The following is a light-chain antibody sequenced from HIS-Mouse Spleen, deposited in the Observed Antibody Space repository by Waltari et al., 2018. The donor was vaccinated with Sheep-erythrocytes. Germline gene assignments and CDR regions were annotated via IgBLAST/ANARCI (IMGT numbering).Light chain of an antibody. Sequence: SYELPQPPSVSVSPGQTARITCSGDAFPKHDAYCYQQKQGQAPVVVLYKDSERPSGIPGRSSGSSSGTTVTLTISGVQAEDEADYYCQSADSSGTYVFGTGTKVTVL. CDR1: AFPKHD. J-gene: IGLJ1*01. V-gene: IGLV3-25*03. CDR3: QSADSSGTYV. CDR2: KDS.